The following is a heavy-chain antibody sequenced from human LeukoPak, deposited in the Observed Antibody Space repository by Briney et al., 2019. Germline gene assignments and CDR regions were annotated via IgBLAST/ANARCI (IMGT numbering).Heavy chain of an antibody. V-gene: IGHV4-59*01. CDR1: GDSLSGYS. D-gene: IGHD3-10*01. CDR3: ASDYGSGSYRFDY. Sequence: PSQTLSLTCTVSGDSLSGYSWSWIREPPGKGLEWIGYIYNSGSTTYNPSLKSRLTISLDTSKRQFSLNLRSVTAADTAVYYCASDYGSGSYRFDYWGQGTLVSVSS. CDR2: IYNSGST. J-gene: IGHJ4*02.